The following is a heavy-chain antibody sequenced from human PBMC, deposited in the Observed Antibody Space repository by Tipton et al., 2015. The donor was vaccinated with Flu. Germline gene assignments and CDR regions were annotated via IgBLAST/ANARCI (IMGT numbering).Heavy chain of an antibody. D-gene: IGHD6-13*01. V-gene: IGHV4-34*01. CDR2: INHSGST. Sequence: TLSLTCAVYGGSFSGYYWSWIRQPPGKGLEWIGEINHSGSTNYNPSLKSRVTISVDTSKNQFSLKLSSVTAADTAVYYCARGEAAAGTDYWGQGTLVTVSS. J-gene: IGHJ4*02. CDR1: GGSFSGYY. CDR3: ARGEAAAGTDY.